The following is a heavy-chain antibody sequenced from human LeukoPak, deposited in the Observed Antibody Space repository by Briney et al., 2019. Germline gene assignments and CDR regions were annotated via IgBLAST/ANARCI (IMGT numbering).Heavy chain of an antibody. CDR2: IYYSGST. Sequence: PSETLSLTCTVSGDSISNSAYYWGWIRQSSGKGLEWIGNIYYSGSTYYNPSLKSRVTISVDTSKNQFSLKLSSVTAADTAVYYCAGGLNWGQGTLVTVSS. CDR3: AGGLN. V-gene: IGHV4-39*01. CDR1: GDSISNSAYY. D-gene: IGHD3-16*01. J-gene: IGHJ4*02.